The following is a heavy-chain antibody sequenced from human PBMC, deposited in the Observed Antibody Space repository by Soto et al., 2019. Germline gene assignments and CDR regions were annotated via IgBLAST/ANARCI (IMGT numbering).Heavy chain of an antibody. D-gene: IGHD1-1*01. CDR2: IYHSGST. J-gene: IGHJ5*02. V-gene: IGHV4-30-2*01. CDR1: GGSISSVGYS. CDR3: AREQLEGNWFDP. Sequence: QLQLQESGSGLVRPSQTLSLTCAVSGGSISSVGYSWNWLRQPPGKGLEWIGYIYHSGSTLYNPSLKSRVSIAVDKSKNQFSLKLSYVTAADTAVYECAREQLEGNWFDPWGQGTMVTVSS.